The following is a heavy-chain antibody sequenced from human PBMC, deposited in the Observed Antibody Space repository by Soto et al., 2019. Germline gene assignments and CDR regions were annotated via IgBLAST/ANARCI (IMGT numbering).Heavy chain of an antibody. J-gene: IGHJ6*02. Sequence: QLQLQESGPGLVKPSETLSLTCTVSGGSISSSSYYWGWIRQPPGKGLEWIGSIYYSGSTYYNPSLKSRVTISVDTSKNQSSLKLSSVTAADTAVYYCARQGRGSSWYYYYYGMDVWGQGTTVTVSS. CDR2: IYYSGST. CDR1: GGSISSSSYY. V-gene: IGHV4-39*01. D-gene: IGHD6-13*01. CDR3: ARQGRGSSWYYYYYGMDV.